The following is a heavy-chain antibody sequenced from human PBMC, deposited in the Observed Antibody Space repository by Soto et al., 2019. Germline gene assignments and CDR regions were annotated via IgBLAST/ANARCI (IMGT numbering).Heavy chain of an antibody. J-gene: IGHJ6*02. CDR1: GGSISSSSYY. D-gene: IGHD3-10*01. Sequence: SETLSLTCTVSGGSISSSSYYWGWIRQPPGKWLAWIGSIYYSGSTYYNPSLKSRVTISVDTSKNQFSLKLSSVTAADTAVYYCANGYGSGTYYYYYGMDVWGQGTTVTVSS. V-gene: IGHV4-39*01. CDR2: IYYSGST. CDR3: ANGYGSGTYYYYYGMDV.